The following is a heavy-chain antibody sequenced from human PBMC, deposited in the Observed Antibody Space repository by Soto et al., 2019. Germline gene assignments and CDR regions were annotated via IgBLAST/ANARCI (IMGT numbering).Heavy chain of an antibody. V-gene: IGHV3-21*01. Sequence: EVQLVESGGGLVKPGGSLRLSCAASGFTFSSYSMNWVRQAPGKGLEWVSSISSSSSYIYYADSVKGRFTISRDNAKNSLYLQMNSLRAEDTAVYYCATFKTGTTSARYYFDYWGQGTLVTVSS. CDR1: GFTFSSYS. CDR2: ISSSSSYI. D-gene: IGHD1-1*01. J-gene: IGHJ4*02. CDR3: ATFKTGTTSARYYFDY.